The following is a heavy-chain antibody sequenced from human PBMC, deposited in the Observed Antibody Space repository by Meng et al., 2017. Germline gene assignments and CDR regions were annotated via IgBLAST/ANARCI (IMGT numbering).Heavy chain of an antibody. Sequence: GGSLRLSCAASGFTFSSYAMSWVRQAPGKGLEWVSAISGSGGSTYYADSVKGRFTISRDNSKNTLYLQMNRLRAEDTAVYYCAKILWFGELLLNYYYYGMDVWGQGTTVTVSS. CDR3: AKILWFGELLLNYYYYGMDV. V-gene: IGHV3-23*01. J-gene: IGHJ6*02. CDR2: ISGSGGST. CDR1: GFTFSSYA. D-gene: IGHD3-10*01.